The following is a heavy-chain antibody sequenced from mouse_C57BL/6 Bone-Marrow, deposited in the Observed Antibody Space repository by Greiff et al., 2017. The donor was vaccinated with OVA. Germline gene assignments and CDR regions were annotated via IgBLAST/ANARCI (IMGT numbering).Heavy chain of an antibody. CDR2: IYPGSGNT. J-gene: IGHJ2*01. CDR1: GYTFTDHS. V-gene: IGHV1-76*01. CDR3: ARDDGYFFEY. Sequence: QVQLQQSGAEVVRPGASVKLSCKASGYTFTDHSINWVKQRPGQGLEWIARIYPGSGNTYYNEKVKGKATLTAEKSSNTAYMQLSSLTSEDSAVYFCARDDGYFFEYWGQGTTLTVSS. D-gene: IGHD2-3*01.